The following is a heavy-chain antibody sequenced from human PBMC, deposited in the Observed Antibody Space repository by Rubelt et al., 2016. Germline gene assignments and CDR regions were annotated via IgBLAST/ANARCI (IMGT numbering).Heavy chain of an antibody. J-gene: IGHJ4*02. CDR2: ISGSGGST. D-gene: IGHD6-13*01. V-gene: IGHV3-23*01. CDR3: ARTGAAAGTLLCDY. Sequence: GLEWVSAISGSGGSTYYADSVKGRFTISRDNSKNTLYLQMNSLRAEDTAVYYCARTGAAAGTLLCDYWGQGTLVTVSS.